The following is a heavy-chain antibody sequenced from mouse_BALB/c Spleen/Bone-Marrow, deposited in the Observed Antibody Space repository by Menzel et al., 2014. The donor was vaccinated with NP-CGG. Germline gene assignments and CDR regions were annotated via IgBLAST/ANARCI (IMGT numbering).Heavy chain of an antibody. J-gene: IGHJ4*01. V-gene: IGHV14-3*02. Sequence: EVQLQQSGAELVKPGASVKLSCTASGFNIKDTYMHWVKQRPEQGLEWIGRIDPANGNTKYDPKFQGKASITADTSSNTAYLQLSSLTSEDTAVYYCARWEYYAMDYWGQGTSVTVSS. D-gene: IGHD4-1*01. CDR1: GFNIKDTY. CDR2: IDPANGNT. CDR3: ARWEYYAMDY.